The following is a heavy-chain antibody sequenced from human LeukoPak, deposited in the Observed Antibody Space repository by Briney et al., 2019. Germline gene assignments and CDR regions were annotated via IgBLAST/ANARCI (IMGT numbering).Heavy chain of an antibody. CDR2: ISSSGSTI. Sequence: PGGSLRLSCAASGFTFSSYKMNWVRQAPGKGLEWVSYISSSGSTIYYADSVKGRFTISRDNAKNSLYLQMNSLRAEDTAVYYCAGVGGSGSYYNSWFDPWGQGTLVTVSS. CDR3: AGVGGSGSYYNSWFDP. D-gene: IGHD3-10*01. J-gene: IGHJ5*02. CDR1: GFTFSSYK. V-gene: IGHV3-48*03.